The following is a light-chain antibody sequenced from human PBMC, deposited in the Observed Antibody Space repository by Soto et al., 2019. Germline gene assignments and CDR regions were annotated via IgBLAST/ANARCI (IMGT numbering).Light chain of an antibody. J-gene: IGLJ1*01. CDR2: EVS. CDR1: TSDVGRYNY. CDR3: SSYTTSITYV. V-gene: IGLV2-14*01. Sequence: QSVLTQPASVSGSPGQSITISCTGTTSDVGRYNYVSWYQQHPGKAPKLMIYEVSNRPSGVSNRFSGSKSGKTASLTISGLQAEDEADYYCSSYTTSITYVFGTGTKVTVL.